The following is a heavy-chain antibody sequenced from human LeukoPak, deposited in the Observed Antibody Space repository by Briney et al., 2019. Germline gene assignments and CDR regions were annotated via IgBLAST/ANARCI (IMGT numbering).Heavy chain of an antibody. V-gene: IGHV4-31*03. J-gene: IGHJ4*02. CDR3: ARGFSKPIKWDQSDY. Sequence: SQTLSLTCTVSGGSISSGGYYWSWIRQHPGKGLEWIGYIYYSGSTYYNPSLKSRVTISVDTSKNQFSLKLSSVTAADTAVYYCARGFSKPIKWDQSDYWGQGTLVTVSS. D-gene: IGHD5-12*01. CDR2: IYYSGST. CDR1: GGSISSGGYY.